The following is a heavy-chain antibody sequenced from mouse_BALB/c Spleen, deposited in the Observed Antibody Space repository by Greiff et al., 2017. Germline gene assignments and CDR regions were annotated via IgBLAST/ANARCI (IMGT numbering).Heavy chain of an antibody. CDR1: GYAFSSYW. CDR3: ASRGGYGGFDY. V-gene: IGHV1-80*01. Sequence: QVQLKQSGAELVRPGSSVKISCKASGYAFSSYWMNWVKQRPGQGLEWIGQIYPGDGDTNYNGKFKGKATLTADKSSSTAYMQLSSLTSEDSAVYFWASRGGYGGFDYWGQGTTLTVSS. CDR2: IYPGDGDT. D-gene: IGHD2-2*01. J-gene: IGHJ2*01.